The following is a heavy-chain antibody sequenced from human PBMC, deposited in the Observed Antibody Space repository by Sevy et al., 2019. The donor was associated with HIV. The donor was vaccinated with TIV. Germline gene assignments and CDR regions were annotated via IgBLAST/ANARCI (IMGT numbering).Heavy chain of an antibody. CDR2: INGHNGNT. V-gene: IGHV1-18*01. CDR3: ARDGYDCSGYQRGLFDF. Sequence: ASVKVSCKDSGYIFTSYGISWVRQAPRQGLEWMGWINGHNGNTNYVQNLQGRVTMTTDTSTNTAYMELRSLRSDDTAVYYCARDGYDCSGYQRGLFDFWGQGTLVTVSS. CDR1: GYIFTSYG. J-gene: IGHJ4*02. D-gene: IGHD3-22*01.